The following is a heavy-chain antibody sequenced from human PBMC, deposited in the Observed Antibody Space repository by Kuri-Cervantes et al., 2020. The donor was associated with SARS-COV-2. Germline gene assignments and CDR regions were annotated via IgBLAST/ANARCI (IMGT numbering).Heavy chain of an antibody. CDR1: GGSISSSSYY. J-gene: IGHJ5*02. V-gene: IGHV4-39*01. CDR2: IYYSGST. Sequence: GSLRLSCTVSGGSISSSSYYWGWIRPPPGKGLEWIGSIYYSGSTYYNPSLKSRVTISVDTSKNQFSLKLSSVTAADTAVYYCARPSQARTGWFDPWGQGTLVTVSS. CDR3: ARPSQARTGWFDP.